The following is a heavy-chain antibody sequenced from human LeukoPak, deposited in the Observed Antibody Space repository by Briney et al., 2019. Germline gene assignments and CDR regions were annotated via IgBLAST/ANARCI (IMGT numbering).Heavy chain of an antibody. D-gene: IGHD6-6*01. Sequence: SETLSLTCAVYGGSFSGYYWSWIRQPPGKGLEWIGYTFSGDNNYNPSLKSRVAISGDTSRNQFSLKLTSVTAADTAIYYCARDNMGSLDYWGQGILVTVSS. J-gene: IGHJ4*02. V-gene: IGHV4-34*12. CDR2: TFSGDN. CDR1: GGSFSGYY. CDR3: ARDNMGSLDY.